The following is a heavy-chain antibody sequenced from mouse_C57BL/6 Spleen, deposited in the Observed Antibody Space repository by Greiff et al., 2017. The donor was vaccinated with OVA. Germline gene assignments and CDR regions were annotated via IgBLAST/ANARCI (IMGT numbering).Heavy chain of an antibody. CDR2: IHPNSGST. CDR3: AREETSSPWYFDV. Sequence: QVQLQQPGAELVKPGASVKLSCKASGYTFTSYWMHWVKQRPGQGLEWIGMIHPNSGSTNYNEKFKSKATLTVDKSSSTAYMQLSSLTSEDSAVYYCAREETSSPWYFDVWGTGTTVTVSS. CDR1: GYTFTSYW. J-gene: IGHJ1*03. D-gene: IGHD1-1*01. V-gene: IGHV1-64*01.